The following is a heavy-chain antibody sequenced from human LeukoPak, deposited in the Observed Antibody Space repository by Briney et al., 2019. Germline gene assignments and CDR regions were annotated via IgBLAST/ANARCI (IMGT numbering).Heavy chain of an antibody. Sequence: SETLSLTCAVYGGSFSGYYWSWIRQPPGKGLEWIGEINHSGSTNYNPSLKSRVTISVDTPKNQFSLKLSSVTAADTAVYYCARYFKGGWYYFDYWGQGTLVTVSS. CDR1: GGSFSGYY. V-gene: IGHV4-34*01. D-gene: IGHD6-19*01. CDR3: ARYFKGGWYYFDY. CDR2: INHSGST. J-gene: IGHJ4*02.